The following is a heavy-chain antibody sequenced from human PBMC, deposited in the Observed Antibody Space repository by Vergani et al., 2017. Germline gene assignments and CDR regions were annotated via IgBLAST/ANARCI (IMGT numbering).Heavy chain of an antibody. J-gene: IGHJ4*02. V-gene: IGHV2-5*02. CDR2: IYWDDDK. Sequence: QITLKESGPTLVKPTQTLTLTCTFSGFSLSTSGVGVGWIRQPPGKALEWLALIYWDDDKRYSPSLKSRLTITKATSKNQVVLTMTNMDPVDTATYYCAHSPPTMVRGVSLDYWGQGTLVTVSS. CDR3: AHSPPTMVRGVSLDY. D-gene: IGHD3-10*01. CDR1: GFSLSTSGVG.